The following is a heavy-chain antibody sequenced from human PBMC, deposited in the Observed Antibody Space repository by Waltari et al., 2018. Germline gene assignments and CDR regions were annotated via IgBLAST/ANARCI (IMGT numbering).Heavy chain of an antibody. CDR2: ISYDGSKK. V-gene: IGHV3-30*18. CDR3: AKEGYGDLYYYMDV. J-gene: IGHJ6*03. D-gene: IGHD4-17*01. Sequence: QVQLVESGGGVVQPGRSLRLSCAASGFTFSSYGMHWVRQAPGKGLGWVAVISYDGSKKYYADSVKGRFTISRDNSKNTLYLQMNSLRAEDTAVYYCAKEGYGDLYYYMDVWGKGTTVTISS. CDR1: GFTFSSYG.